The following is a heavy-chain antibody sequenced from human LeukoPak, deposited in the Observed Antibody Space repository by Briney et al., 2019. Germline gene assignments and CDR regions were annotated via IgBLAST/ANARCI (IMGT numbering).Heavy chain of an antibody. CDR2: INPSGDVR. CDR1: GYTFTSYG. D-gene: IGHD1-26*01. J-gene: IGHJ5*02. V-gene: IGHV1-46*01. CDR3: ARDFSGEWEQLTGWWFDP. Sequence: ASVKVSCKAPGYTFTSYGISWVRQAPGQGLEWMGIINPSGDVRLYARKFQGRVTVTRDMSTRTVYMELSDLRPEDTAVYYCARDFSGEWEQLTGWWFDPWGQGTLVIVSS.